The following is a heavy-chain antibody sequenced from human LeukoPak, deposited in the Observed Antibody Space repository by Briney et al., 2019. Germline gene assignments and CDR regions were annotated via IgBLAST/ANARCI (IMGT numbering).Heavy chain of an antibody. Sequence: ASVKVPCKASGYTSTSYDINWVRQATGQGLEWMGWMNPNSGNTGYAQKFQGRVTMTRNTSISTAYMELSSLRSEDTAVYYCASGRYCSSTSCLGFDYWGQGTLVTVSS. J-gene: IGHJ4*02. D-gene: IGHD2-2*01. CDR2: MNPNSGNT. CDR1: GYTSTSYD. V-gene: IGHV1-8*01. CDR3: ASGRYCSSTSCLGFDY.